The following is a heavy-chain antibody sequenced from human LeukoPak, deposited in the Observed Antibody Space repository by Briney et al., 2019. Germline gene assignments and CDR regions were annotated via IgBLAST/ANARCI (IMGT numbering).Heavy chain of an antibody. D-gene: IGHD4-17*01. CDR2: INEDGGEK. V-gene: IGHV3-7*01. CDR3: ARTSGDPFDF. J-gene: IGHJ4*02. Sequence: GGSLRVSCAASGFIFSNYAMSWVRQAPGKGLEWVANINEDGGEKYYADSVKGRFTISKDNARNSLYVQMNNLRAEDTAVYYCARTSGDPFDFWGQGTLVAVSS. CDR1: GFIFSNYA.